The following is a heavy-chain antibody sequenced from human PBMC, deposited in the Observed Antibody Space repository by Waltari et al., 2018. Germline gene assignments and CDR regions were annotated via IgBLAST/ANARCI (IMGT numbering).Heavy chain of an antibody. J-gene: IGHJ5*02. CDR2: IIPIFGTA. Sequence: QVQLVQSGAEVKKPGASVKISCKTSGYTFTDYYMHWVRQAPGQGLEWMGGIIPIFGTANYAQKFQGRVTITADESTSTAYMELSSLRSEDTAVYYCAFKGYSYGYDWFDPWGQGTLVTVSS. CDR1: GYTFTDYY. V-gene: IGHV1-69*01. CDR3: AFKGYSYGYDWFDP. D-gene: IGHD5-18*01.